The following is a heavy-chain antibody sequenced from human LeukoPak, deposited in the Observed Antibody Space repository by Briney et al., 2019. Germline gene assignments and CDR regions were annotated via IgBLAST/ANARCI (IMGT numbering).Heavy chain of an antibody. D-gene: IGHD3-22*01. J-gene: IGHJ3*02. Sequence: ASVKVSCKASGGTFSSYAISWVRQAPGQGLEWMGGIIPIFGTANYAQKFQGRVTITADESTSTAYMELSSLRSEDTAVYYCARDFYDSSGYPTHAFDIWGQGTMVTVSS. CDR1: GGTFSSYA. CDR3: ARDFYDSSGYPTHAFDI. V-gene: IGHV1-69*01. CDR2: IIPIFGTA.